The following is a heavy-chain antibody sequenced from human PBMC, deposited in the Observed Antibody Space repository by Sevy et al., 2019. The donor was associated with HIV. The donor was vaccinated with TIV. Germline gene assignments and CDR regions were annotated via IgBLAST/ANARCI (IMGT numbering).Heavy chain of an antibody. CDR3: TRGGARDSSSWYDYFDY. J-gene: IGHJ4*02. CDR1: GFTFSGSA. Sequence: GGSLRLSCAASGFTFSGSAMQWVRQASGKGLEWVGRFRSKGNSYATAYAASVKGRFTISRDDSKNTVYLQMNILKTEDTAVYYCTRGGARDSSSWYDYFDYWGQGTLVTVSS. D-gene: IGHD6-13*01. V-gene: IGHV3-73*01. CDR2: FRSKGNSYAT.